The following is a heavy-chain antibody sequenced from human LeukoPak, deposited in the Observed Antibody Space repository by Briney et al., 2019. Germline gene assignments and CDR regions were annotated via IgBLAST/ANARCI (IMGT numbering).Heavy chain of an antibody. V-gene: IGHV4-39*01. CDR3: ARHQLIGWSPAVDN. CDR2: IYYSVNT. D-gene: IGHD6-19*01. Sequence: SETLSLTCTVSGGSISSSTYYWGWIRQPPGKGLEWIGTIYYSVNTYYNPSLKSRVTISVDTSKNQFSLKLSSVTAADTAVYYCARHQLIGWSPAVDNWGQGTLVTVSS. J-gene: IGHJ4*02. CDR1: GGSISSSTYY.